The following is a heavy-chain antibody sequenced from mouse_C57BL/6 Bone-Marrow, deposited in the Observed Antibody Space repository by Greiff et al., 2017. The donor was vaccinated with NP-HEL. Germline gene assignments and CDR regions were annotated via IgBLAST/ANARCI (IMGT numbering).Heavy chain of an antibody. D-gene: IGHD2-3*01. CDR2: IYPGGGYT. CDR3: ARLPYDGYWFAY. J-gene: IGHJ3*01. V-gene: IGHV1-63*01. Sequence: QVQLKESGAELVRPGTSVKMSCKASGYTFTNYWIGWAKQRPGHGLEWIGDIYPGGGYTNYNEKFKGKATLTADKSSSTAYMQFSSLTSEDSAIYYCARLPYDGYWFAYWGQGTLVTVSA. CDR1: GYTFTNYW.